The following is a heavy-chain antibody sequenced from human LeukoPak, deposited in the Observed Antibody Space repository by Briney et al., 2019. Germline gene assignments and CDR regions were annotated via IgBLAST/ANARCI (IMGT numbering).Heavy chain of an antibody. D-gene: IGHD3-16*01. CDR3: ARTPGGYDSAWGSHVRYFDY. CDR1: GFTVSSNY. V-gene: IGHV3-66*02. CDR2: IYSGDNT. J-gene: IGHJ4*02. Sequence: GGSLRLSCAASGFTVSSNYVSWVRQAPGKGLEWVSVIYSGDNTYYADSVKGRFTISREKSKNTLYLEMKSLRTEDTAVYYCARTPGGYDSAWGSHVRYFDYWGQGTLVTVSS.